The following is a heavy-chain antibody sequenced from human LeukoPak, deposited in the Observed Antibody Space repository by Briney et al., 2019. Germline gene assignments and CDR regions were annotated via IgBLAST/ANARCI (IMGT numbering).Heavy chain of an antibody. V-gene: IGHV1-69*11. CDR2: IIPILGTA. CDR3: AREPSLAAFDI. J-gene: IGHJ3*02. Sequence: SVKVSCKASGGTFSSYAISWVRQAPGQGLEWMGRIIPILGTANYAQKFQGRVTITADESTSTAYMELSSLRSEDTAVYYCAREPSLAAFDIWGQGTMVTVSS. CDR1: GGTFSSYA.